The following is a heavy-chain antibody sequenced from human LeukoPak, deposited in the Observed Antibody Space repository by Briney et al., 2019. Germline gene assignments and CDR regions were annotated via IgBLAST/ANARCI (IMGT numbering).Heavy chain of an antibody. CDR1: GYTFTSYY. CDR3: ARGNGYSSSWYYFDY. V-gene: IGHV1-2*02. D-gene: IGHD6-13*01. Sequence: ASVKVSCKASGYTFTSYYMHWVRQAPGQGLEWMGWINPNSGGTNYAQKFQGRVTMTRDTSISTAYMELSRLRSDDTAVYYCARGNGYSSSWYYFDYWGQGTLVTVSS. CDR2: INPNSGGT. J-gene: IGHJ4*02.